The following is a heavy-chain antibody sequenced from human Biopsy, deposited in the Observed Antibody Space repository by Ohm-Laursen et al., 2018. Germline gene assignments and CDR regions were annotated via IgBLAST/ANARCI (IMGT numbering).Heavy chain of an antibody. CDR1: VGTFSNYA. CDR2: IIAVSGLV. J-gene: IGHJ4*02. CDR3: ATPFQYYDSWGGYPPFDH. V-gene: IGHV1-69*10. D-gene: IGHD3-3*01. Sequence: SAKPSSKVSVGTFSNYAISWGRQAPGEGLEWMGGIIAVSGLVNYAPKFQDRVSITADKSTTTAYMELSNLKSEDTAVYYCATPFQYYDSWGGYPPFDHWGQGTLVTVSS.